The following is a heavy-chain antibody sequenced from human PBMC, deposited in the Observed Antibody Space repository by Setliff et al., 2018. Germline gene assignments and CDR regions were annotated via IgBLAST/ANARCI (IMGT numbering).Heavy chain of an antibody. D-gene: IGHD3-22*01. J-gene: IGHJ4*02. Sequence: GGSLRLSCAASGFTFSSYGMHWVRQAPGKGLEWVAVIRHDGSNENYADSVKGRFTISRDNSRNTLFLQMNSLRAEDTGVYYCAKDTHYYASSGYYCFDYWGQGTLVTVS. V-gene: IGHV3-30*02. CDR1: GFTFSSYG. CDR2: IRHDGSNE. CDR3: AKDTHYYASSGYYCFDY.